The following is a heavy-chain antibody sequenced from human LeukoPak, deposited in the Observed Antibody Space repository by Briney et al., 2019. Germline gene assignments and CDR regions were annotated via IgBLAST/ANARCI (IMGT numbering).Heavy chain of an antibody. CDR3: ARRVGRGRYYFDC. CDR2: INDSGST. J-gene: IGHJ4*02. CDR1: GGSLSGDC. D-gene: IGHD3-16*01. V-gene: IGHV4-34*01. Sequence: SETLSLTCAVYGGSLSGDCWGWIRQPPGGGLEWIGEINDSGSTNYNPSLKSRVTVSVDTSKNQFSLKMNSVTAADTAVFYCARRVGRGRYYFDCWGQGALVTVST.